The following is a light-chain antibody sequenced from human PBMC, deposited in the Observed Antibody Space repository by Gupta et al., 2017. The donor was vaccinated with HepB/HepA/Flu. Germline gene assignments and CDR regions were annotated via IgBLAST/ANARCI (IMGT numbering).Light chain of an antibody. V-gene: IGKV1-12*01. CDR2: AAS. J-gene: IGKJ2*02. CDR3: QQSNSFPCI. CDR1: QGISSW. Sequence: DIQMTPSPSSVSASVVDRVTITCRASQGISSWLAWYQQKPGKAPKLLIYAASRVQSGVPSRFSGSGSGTDFTLTISIRHPEDFATYCCQQSNSFPCIFGQGTKLEIK.